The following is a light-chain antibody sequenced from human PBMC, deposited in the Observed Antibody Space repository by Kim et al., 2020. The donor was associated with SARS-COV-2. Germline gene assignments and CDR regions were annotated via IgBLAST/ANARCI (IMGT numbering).Light chain of an antibody. J-gene: IGKJ4*01. Sequence: SPGETATPSGRASQRVSSDLAWYQQRPGQAPRLLIYGASTRAAGVPARFSGGGSGTEFTFTINRLQSEEFAVYYCQQYIDWPPAFGGGTKVDIK. CDR1: QRVSSD. CDR3: QQYIDWPPA. CDR2: GAS. V-gene: IGKV3-15*01.